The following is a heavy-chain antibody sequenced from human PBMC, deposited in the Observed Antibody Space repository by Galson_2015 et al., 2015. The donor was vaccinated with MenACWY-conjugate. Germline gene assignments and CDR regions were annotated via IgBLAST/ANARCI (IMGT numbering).Heavy chain of an antibody. CDR2: ISGSGGST. Sequence: ASGFTFSSYALSWVRQAPGKGLEWVSAISGSGGSTYYADSVKGRSTISRDNSKNTLYLQMNSLRAEDTAVYYCAKDDLGYCSGGSCYSDFDYWGQGTLVTVSS. CDR3: AKDDLGYCSGGSCYSDFDY. V-gene: IGHV3-23*01. D-gene: IGHD2-15*01. J-gene: IGHJ4*02. CDR1: GFTFSSYA.